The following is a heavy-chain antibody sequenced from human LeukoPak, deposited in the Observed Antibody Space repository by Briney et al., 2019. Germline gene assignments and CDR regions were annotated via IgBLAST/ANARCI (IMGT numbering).Heavy chain of an antibody. V-gene: IGHV3-23*01. CDR1: GFTFSSYA. J-gene: IGHJ4*02. D-gene: IGHD3-22*01. Sequence: GGSLRLSCAASGFTFSSYAMSWVRQAPGEGLEWVSTIRGSSGSTYYADSVKGRFTISRDNSKNTLYLQMNGLRVEDTAVYYCAKSYDGGPSFDYWGQGTLVTVSS. CDR2: IRGSSGST. CDR3: AKSYDGGPSFDY.